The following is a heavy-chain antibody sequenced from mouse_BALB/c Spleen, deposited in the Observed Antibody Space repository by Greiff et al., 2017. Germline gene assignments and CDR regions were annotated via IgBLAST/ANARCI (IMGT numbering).Heavy chain of an antibody. Sequence: QVQLQQSGAELVRPGSSVKISCKASGYAFSSYWMNWVKQRPGQGLEWIGQIYPGDGDTNYNGKFKGKATLTADKSSSTAYMQLSSLTSEDSAVYFCARSGGNYPFAYWGQGTLVTVSA. D-gene: IGHD2-1*01. CDR2: IYPGDGDT. J-gene: IGHJ3*01. V-gene: IGHV1-80*01. CDR3: ARSGGNYPFAY. CDR1: GYAFSSYW.